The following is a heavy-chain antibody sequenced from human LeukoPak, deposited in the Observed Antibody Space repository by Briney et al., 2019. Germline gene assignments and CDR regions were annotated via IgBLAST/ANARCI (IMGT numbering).Heavy chain of an antibody. CDR3: ARVSESPSYGMDV. V-gene: IGHV4-34*01. CDR2: INHSGST. D-gene: IGHD3-10*01. CDR1: GGSFSGYY. Sequence: SETLSLTCAVYGGSFSGYYWSWIRQPPGKGLEWIGEINHSGSTNYNPSLKSRVTISVDTSKNQFSLKLSSVTAADTAVYYCARVSESPSYGMDVWGQGTTVTVSS. J-gene: IGHJ6*02.